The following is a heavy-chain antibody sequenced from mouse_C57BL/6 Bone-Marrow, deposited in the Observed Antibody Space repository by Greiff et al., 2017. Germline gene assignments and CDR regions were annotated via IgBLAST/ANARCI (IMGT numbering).Heavy chain of an antibody. CDR3: ARPQIATVVAPTNPWFAY. CDR2: INPNNGGT. J-gene: IGHJ3*01. Sequence: EVQLQQSGPELVKPGASVKIPCKASGYTFTDYNMDWVKQSPGKSLEWIGDINPNNGGTIYNQKFKGKATLTVDKSSSTAYMELRSLTSEDTAVYYCARPQIATVVAPTNPWFAYWGQGTLVTVSA. V-gene: IGHV1-18*01. CDR1: GYTFTDYN. D-gene: IGHD1-1*01.